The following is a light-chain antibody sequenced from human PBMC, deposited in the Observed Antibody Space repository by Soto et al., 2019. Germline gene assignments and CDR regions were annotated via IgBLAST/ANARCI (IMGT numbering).Light chain of an antibody. J-gene: IGKJ2*01. CDR2: GTS. CDR1: QGLSSW. V-gene: IGKV1-12*01. CDR3: QQTNSFPRT. Sequence: DIQMTQSPSSVSASIGDRVTITCRASQGLSSWLAWYQQKPGKAPKLLIYGTSRLQSGVPSRFSGSGSATQFTLTISSLQPEDFATYYCQQTNSFPRTFGQGTRLEIK.